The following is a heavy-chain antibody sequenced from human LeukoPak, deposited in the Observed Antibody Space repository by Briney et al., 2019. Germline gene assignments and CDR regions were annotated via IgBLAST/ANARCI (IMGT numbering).Heavy chain of an antibody. CDR3: ARVSAAGTVVDY. D-gene: IGHD6-13*01. V-gene: IGHV1-46*01. Sequence: GASVKVSCKASGYTFTSYYMHWVRQAPGQGLEWMGIINPSGGSTSYAQKFQGRVTMTRDMSTSTAYMELRSLRSDDTAVYYCARVSAAGTVVDYWGQGTLVTVSS. CDR1: GYTFTSYY. CDR2: INPSGGST. J-gene: IGHJ4*02.